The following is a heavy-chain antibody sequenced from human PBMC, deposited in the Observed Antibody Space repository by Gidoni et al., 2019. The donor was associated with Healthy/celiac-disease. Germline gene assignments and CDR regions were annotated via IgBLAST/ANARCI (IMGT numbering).Heavy chain of an antibody. V-gene: IGHV1-46*01. CDR1: GYTFTSYY. CDR2: INPSGGST. J-gene: IGHJ6*02. Sequence: QVQLVQSGAEVKKPGVSVKVSCKASGYTFTSYYMHWVRQAPGQGLEWMGIINPSGGSTSYAQKFQGRVTMTRDTSTSTVYMELSSLRSEDTAVYYCARERVGATIYYYYGMDVWGQGTTVTVSS. D-gene: IGHD1-26*01. CDR3: ARERVGATIYYYYGMDV.